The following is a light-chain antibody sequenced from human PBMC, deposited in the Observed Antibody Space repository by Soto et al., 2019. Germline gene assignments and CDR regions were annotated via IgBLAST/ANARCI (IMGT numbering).Light chain of an antibody. J-gene: IGKJ1*01. CDR2: WAS. CDR3: QQYYSSPPT. V-gene: IGKV4-1*01. CDR1: QSVLYSSNNKNY. Sequence: DIVMTQSPDSLAVSLGERATINCKSSQSVLYSSNNKNYLAWYQQKPRQPPKLLIYWASPRESGVPDRFSGSGSGTDFTLTISSLQAEDVAVYYCQQYYSSPPTFGQGTKVEIK.